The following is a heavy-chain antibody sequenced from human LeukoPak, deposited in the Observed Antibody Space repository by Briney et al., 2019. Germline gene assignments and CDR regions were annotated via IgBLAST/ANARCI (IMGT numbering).Heavy chain of an antibody. V-gene: IGHV1-8*03. D-gene: IGHD6-19*01. J-gene: IGHJ4*02. Sequence: ASVKVSCKASGYTFTSYDINWVRQATGQGLEWMGWMNPNSGNTGYAQKFQGRVTITRNTSISTAYMELSSLRSEDTAVYYCARVSSGWQRNLLGYWGQGTLVTVSS. CDR1: GYTFTSYD. CDR3: ARVSSGWQRNLLGY. CDR2: MNPNSGNT.